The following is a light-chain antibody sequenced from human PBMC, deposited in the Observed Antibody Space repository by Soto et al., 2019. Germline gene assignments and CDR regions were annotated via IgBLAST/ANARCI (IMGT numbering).Light chain of an antibody. CDR1: SSDVGVSNF. CDR3: NSYTTSTTWVWV. CDR2: EVS. V-gene: IGLV2-14*01. J-gene: IGLJ3*02. Sequence: QSVLTQPASVSGSPGQSITISCTGTSSDVGVSNFVSWYQQYPGKAPKLIIYEVSNRPSGVSTRFSGSKSGNMASLTISGLQAEDEADYYCNSYTTSTTWVWVFGGGTKVTVL.